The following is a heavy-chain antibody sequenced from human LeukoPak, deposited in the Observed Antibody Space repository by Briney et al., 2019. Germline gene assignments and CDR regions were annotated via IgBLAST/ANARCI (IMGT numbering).Heavy chain of an antibody. Sequence: GGSLRHSSVLSPFXFSIARMTSGPAAPRARLKWVAHIKQEGRARYYADSVKGRLTISRDNTKNSLYLQMNSLRAEDTAMYYCATYCGGDCYSTHDAFDNWGQGTMVTVSS. J-gene: IGHJ3*02. V-gene: IGHV3-7*05. CDR3: ATYCGGDCYSTHDAFDN. D-gene: IGHD2-21*02. CDR1: PFXFSIAR. CDR2: IKQEGRAR.